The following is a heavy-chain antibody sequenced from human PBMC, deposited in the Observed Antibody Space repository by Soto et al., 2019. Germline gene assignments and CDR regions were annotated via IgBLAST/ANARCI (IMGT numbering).Heavy chain of an antibody. D-gene: IGHD6-19*01. Sequence: SETLSLTCTVSGGSVSSVSYYWSWIRQPPGKGLEWIGYIYYSGSTNYNPSLKSRVTMSVDTSKNQFSLKLSSVTAADTAVYYCARSGYSSGWPRFDYWGQGTLVTVSS. V-gene: IGHV4-61*01. CDR2: IYYSGST. J-gene: IGHJ4*02. CDR1: GGSVSSVSYY. CDR3: ARSGYSSGWPRFDY.